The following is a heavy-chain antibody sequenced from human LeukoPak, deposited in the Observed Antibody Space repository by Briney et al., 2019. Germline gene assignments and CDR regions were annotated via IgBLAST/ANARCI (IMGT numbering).Heavy chain of an antibody. Sequence: PGGSLRLSCAASGFTFSSYAMSWVRQAPGKGLEWVSAISGSGGSTYYAGSVKGRFTISRDNSKNTLYLQMNSLRAEDTAVYYCAKDHLFDSTSCYCDYWGQGTLVTVSS. V-gene: IGHV3-23*01. D-gene: IGHD2-2*01. CDR2: ISGSGGST. CDR3: AKDHLFDSTSCYCDY. CDR1: GFTFSSYA. J-gene: IGHJ4*02.